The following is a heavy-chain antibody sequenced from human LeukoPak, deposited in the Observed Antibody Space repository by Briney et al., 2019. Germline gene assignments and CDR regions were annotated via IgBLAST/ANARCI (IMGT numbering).Heavy chain of an antibody. CDR1: GFTFSTYA. CDR2: ISGSGAKT. D-gene: IGHD1-26*01. J-gene: IGHJ4*02. CDR3: AKEYSGSFSPFPSYFDY. V-gene: IGHV3-23*01. Sequence: GGSLRLSCAASGFTFSTYAMNWVRQAPGKGLEWVSAISGSGAKTYYADFVKGRFTISRDNSKNTLYLQMNSLRAEDTAVYYCAKEYSGSFSPFPSYFDYWGQGTLVAVSS.